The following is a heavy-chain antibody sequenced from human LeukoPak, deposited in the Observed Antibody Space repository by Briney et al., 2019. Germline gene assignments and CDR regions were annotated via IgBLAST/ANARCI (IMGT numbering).Heavy chain of an antibody. CDR2: IMPLFGTA. Sequence: VKVSCKTSGGTFNNSAISWVRKPPGQGLEWLGGIMPLFGTAGYAQKFQGRVTITKDESTRTVYLELTSLSSDHTAVYYCAIDVHGDYGSGWFDPWAEGTLVSVFS. V-gene: IGHV1-69*05. J-gene: IGHJ5*02. CDR3: AIDVHGDYGSGWFDP. D-gene: IGHD4-17*01. CDR1: GGTFNNSA.